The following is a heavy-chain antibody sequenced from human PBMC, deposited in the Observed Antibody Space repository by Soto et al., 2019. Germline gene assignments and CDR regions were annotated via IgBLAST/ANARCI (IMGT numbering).Heavy chain of an antibody. J-gene: IGHJ4*02. CDR3: ATLGMRNWNDDY. D-gene: IGHD1-1*01. CDR1: GYTLTELS. CDR2: FDPEDGET. V-gene: IGHV1-24*01. Sequence: ASVKVSCKVSGYTLTELSMHWVRQAPGKGLEWMGGFDPEDGETIYAQKFQGRVTMTEDTSTDTAYMELSSLRSEDTAVYYCATLGMRNWNDDYWGQGTLVTVSS.